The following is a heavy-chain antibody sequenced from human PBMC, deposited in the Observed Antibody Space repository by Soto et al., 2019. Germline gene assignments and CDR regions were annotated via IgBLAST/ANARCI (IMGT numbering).Heavy chain of an antibody. CDR1: GFTFRSYW. Sequence: EVQLVESGGGLVQPGGSLRLSCVASGFTFRSYWMHWVRQAPGKGLVLVSSISNDGSSIYADPVKGRFTISRDNAKNTLYLQMNSLRAEDTAVYYCARLPNKSPQNWGQGTLVIVSP. V-gene: IGHV3-74*01. CDR2: ISNDGSS. J-gene: IGHJ1*01. CDR3: ARLPNKSPQN.